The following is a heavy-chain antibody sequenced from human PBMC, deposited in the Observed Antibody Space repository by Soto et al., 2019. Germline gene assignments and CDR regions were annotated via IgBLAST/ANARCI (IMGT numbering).Heavy chain of an antibody. V-gene: IGHV4-34*01. J-gene: IGHJ6*03. CDR1: GGSFSGYY. Sequence: SETLSLTCAVYGGSFSGYYWTWIRQPPGKGLEWIGEISHSGSTSYNPSLKSRVTITLDTSKNQLSVKMSSVTAADTAVYYCARESDPGRVAATLDYYYMDVWGKGTTVTVSS. CDR3: ARESDPGRVAATLDYYYMDV. D-gene: IGHD2-15*01. CDR2: ISHSGST.